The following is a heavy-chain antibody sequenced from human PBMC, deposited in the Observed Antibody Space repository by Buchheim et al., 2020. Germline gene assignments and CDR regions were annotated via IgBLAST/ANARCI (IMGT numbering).Heavy chain of an antibody. Sequence: EVQLVESGGGLVQPGGSLRLSCAASGFIINDYWMYWVRQAPGKGLVWVSQSDSDGGTTTYADSVKGRLTISRDNAKNPLSLQMNGLRVEDTAVYYCARDMAPATAWGQGAL. J-gene: IGHJ5*02. CDR2: SDSDGGTT. D-gene: IGHD5-24*01. CDR1: GFIINDYW. CDR3: ARDMAPATA. V-gene: IGHV3-74*03.